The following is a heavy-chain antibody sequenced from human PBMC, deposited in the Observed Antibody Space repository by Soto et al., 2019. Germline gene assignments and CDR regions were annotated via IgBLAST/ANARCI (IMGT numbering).Heavy chain of an antibody. CDR2: ISTTSFTI. V-gene: IGHV3-48*02. J-gene: IGHJ5*01. CDR1: GFSFITCD. Sequence: GGSLSLSCAASGFSFITCDMDWVRQAPGKAPEWIAHISTTSFTIYYADSVKGRFTISRDNARNSLYLEMKSLRDEDTAVYYCARDRCFDGSCYSASDSWGQGILVTVSS. CDR3: ARDRCFDGSCYSASDS. D-gene: IGHD2-15*01.